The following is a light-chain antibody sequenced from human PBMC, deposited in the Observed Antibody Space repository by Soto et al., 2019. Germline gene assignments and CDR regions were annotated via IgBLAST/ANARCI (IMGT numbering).Light chain of an antibody. CDR1: QSIRSN. J-gene: IGKJ5*01. V-gene: IGKV3-15*01. CDR3: QQSYSIPIT. Sequence: VVMTQSPDTLSVSTGEGATLSCRFSQSIRSNLAWYQQRPGQAPRLLMYGASTRADGIPARFTGSGSGTEFTLTISSLQSEDIATYYCQQSYSIPITFGQGTRLEIK. CDR2: GAS.